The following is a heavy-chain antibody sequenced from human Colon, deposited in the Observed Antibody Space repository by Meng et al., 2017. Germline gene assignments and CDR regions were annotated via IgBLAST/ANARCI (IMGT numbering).Heavy chain of an antibody. D-gene: IGHD6-19*01. CDR3: ARLIAGWPFYFDY. CDR2: MFHSGTT. Sequence: QVPSQAAGPGLVRPSEPLSLTGNVSGGSVSSGSHYWSWIRQPPGKGLEWIGYMFHSGTTKYNPSLKSRVSMSVDTTKNQFYLKLTSVTVADTAVFYCARLIAGWPFYFDYWGQGILVTVSS. J-gene: IGHJ4*02. V-gene: IGHV4-61*01. CDR1: GGSVSSGSHY.